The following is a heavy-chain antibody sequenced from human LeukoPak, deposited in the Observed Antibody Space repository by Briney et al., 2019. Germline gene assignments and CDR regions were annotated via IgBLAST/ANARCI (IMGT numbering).Heavy chain of an antibody. V-gene: IGHV1-69*13. Sequence: SVKVSCKASGGTFSSYAISWVRQAPGQGLEWMGGIIPIFGTANYAQKFQGRVTITADESTSTAYMELSSLRSEDTAVYYCARESGSYAPADYWGQGTLVTVSS. CDR2: IIPIFGTA. CDR1: GGTFSSYA. J-gene: IGHJ4*02. CDR3: ARESGSYAPADY. D-gene: IGHD1-26*01.